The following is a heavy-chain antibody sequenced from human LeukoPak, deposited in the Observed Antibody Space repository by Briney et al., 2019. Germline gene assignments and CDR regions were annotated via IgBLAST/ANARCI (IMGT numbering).Heavy chain of an antibody. D-gene: IGHD5-12*01. CDR1: GFTFSSYA. Sequence: GRSLRLSRVASGFTFSSYAMHWVRQAPGKGLEGVAVISYDGSNKYYADSVKGRFTISRDNSKNTLYLQMNSLRAEDTAVYYCARARGYSGYALGDYWGQGTLVTVSS. J-gene: IGHJ4*02. V-gene: IGHV3-30*04. CDR2: ISYDGSNK. CDR3: ARARGYSGYALGDY.